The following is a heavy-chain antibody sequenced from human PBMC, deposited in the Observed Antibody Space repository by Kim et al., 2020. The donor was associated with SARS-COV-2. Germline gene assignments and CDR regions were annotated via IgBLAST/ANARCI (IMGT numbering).Heavy chain of an antibody. D-gene: IGHD6-6*01. V-gene: IGHV3-21*01. CDR2: SSSYI. Sequence: SSSYIYYADSVKGRFTISRDNAKNSLYLQMNSLRAEDTAVYYCAREYSSSWGQGTLVTVSS. J-gene: IGHJ4*02. CDR3: AREYSSS.